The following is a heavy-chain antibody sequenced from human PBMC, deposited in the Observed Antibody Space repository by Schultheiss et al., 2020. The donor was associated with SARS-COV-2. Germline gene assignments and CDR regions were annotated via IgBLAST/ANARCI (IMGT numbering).Heavy chain of an antibody. Sequence: GESLKISCKASGYIYTSYWIAWVRQMPGKGLEWMGMIYPDDSDIRYGTSFRGLVTISADKSISTAYLQWSSLKSSDTAIYYCAKMGAPMTYWGQGTLVTVSS. CDR2: IYPDDSDI. J-gene: IGHJ4*02. D-gene: IGHD3-16*01. CDR3: AKMGAPMTY. V-gene: IGHV5-51*01. CDR1: GYIYTSYW.